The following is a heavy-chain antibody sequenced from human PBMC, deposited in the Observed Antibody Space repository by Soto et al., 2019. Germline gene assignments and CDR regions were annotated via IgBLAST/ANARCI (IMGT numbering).Heavy chain of an antibody. Sequence: SETLSLTCTVDSISTYYWSWIRQPPGKGLEWIGYIYYSGSTFYNPSLKSRVTISVDTSKNQFSLKLSSVPAADTAVYYCARERPDGARLDPWGQGTLVTVSS. CDR2: IYYSGST. CDR1: DSISTYY. CDR3: ARERPDGARLDP. J-gene: IGHJ5*02. V-gene: IGHV4-30-4*01. D-gene: IGHD6-6*01.